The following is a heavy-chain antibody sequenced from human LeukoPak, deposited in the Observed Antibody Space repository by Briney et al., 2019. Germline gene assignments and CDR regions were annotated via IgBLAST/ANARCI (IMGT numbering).Heavy chain of an antibody. CDR1: GFTFSSYG. D-gene: IGHD6-19*01. Sequence: PGRSLRLSCAASGFTFSSYGMHWVRQAPGKGLEWVSYISSSGSTIYYADSVKGRFTISRDNAKNSLYLQMNSLRAEDTAVYYCARSWLVPFFDYWGQGTLVTVSS. V-gene: IGHV3-48*04. J-gene: IGHJ4*02. CDR3: ARSWLVPFFDY. CDR2: ISSSGSTI.